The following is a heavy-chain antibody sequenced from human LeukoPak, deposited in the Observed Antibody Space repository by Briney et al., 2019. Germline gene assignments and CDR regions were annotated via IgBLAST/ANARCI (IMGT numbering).Heavy chain of an antibody. CDR3: AKRGSGWYEDYYYYMDV. CDR2: IGGSGGGT. D-gene: IGHD6-19*01. J-gene: IGHJ6*03. Sequence: GGSLRLSCAASGFTFSTYGMSWVRQAPGKGLEWVSAIGGSGGGTYYADSVKGRFTISRDNSKNTLYLQMNSLRAEDAAVYYCAKRGSGWYEDYYYYMDVWGKGTTVTISS. V-gene: IGHV3-23*01. CDR1: GFTFSTYG.